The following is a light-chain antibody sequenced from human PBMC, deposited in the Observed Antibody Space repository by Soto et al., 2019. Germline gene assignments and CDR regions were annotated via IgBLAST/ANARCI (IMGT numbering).Light chain of an antibody. CDR1: SSDVGNNNH. CDR2: EVD. Sequence: QSVLTQPASVSGSPGQSITVSCTGTSSDVGNNNHVCWYQQHPGKAPKLIIYEVDKRPSGVSSRFSGSKSGNTASLTISGLRAEDEADYSFTSYRSSRTYVFGIGTRSPS. CDR3: TSYRSSRTYV. V-gene: IGLV2-14*02. J-gene: IGLJ1*01.